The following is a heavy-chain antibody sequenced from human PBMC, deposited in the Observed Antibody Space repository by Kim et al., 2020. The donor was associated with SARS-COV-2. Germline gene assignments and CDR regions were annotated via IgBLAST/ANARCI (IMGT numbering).Heavy chain of an antibody. J-gene: IGHJ4*02. CDR1: GFTFGDYA. D-gene: IGHD5-12*01. CDR3: TREMSGYGVY. V-gene: IGHV3-49*04. CDR2: IRSKAYGGTT. Sequence: GGSLRLSCTASGFTFGDYAMSWVRQAPGKGLEWVGFIRSKAYGGTTEYAASVKGRFTISRDDSKSIAYLQMNSLKTEDTAVYYCTREMSGYGVYWGQGTMVTVSS.